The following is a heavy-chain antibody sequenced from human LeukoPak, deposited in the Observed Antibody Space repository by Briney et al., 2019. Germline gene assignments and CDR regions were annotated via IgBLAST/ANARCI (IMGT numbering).Heavy chain of an antibody. D-gene: IGHD6-25*01. CDR2: ISSSGNYI. V-gene: IGHV3-21*01. J-gene: IGHJ4*02. CDR3: ASWAGTTAGFSGPFDF. CDR1: GFTFSNYE. Sequence: GGSLRLSCAASGFTFSNYEMNWVRQAPGKGLEWVSSISSSGNYIYYADALKGRFTISRDDAKNPLYLQMNSLRGEDTAVYYCASWAGTTAGFSGPFDFWGQGTLVTVSS.